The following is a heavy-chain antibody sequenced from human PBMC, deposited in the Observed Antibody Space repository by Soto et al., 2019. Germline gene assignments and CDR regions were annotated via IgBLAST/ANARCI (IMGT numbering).Heavy chain of an antibody. CDR3: AKRGGVVGGSEHPFFEY. CDR2: ISFDGKNR. D-gene: IGHD2-15*01. V-gene: IGHV3-30*18. J-gene: IGHJ4*02. Sequence: QVQLVESGGGVVQPGKSLRLSCAASGFIFSNYGMNWVRQAPGKGLEWVALISFDGKNRNYADSVKGRFTIYRDNPKNALYLEMNSLSPEDTAFYYCAKRGGVVGGSEHPFFEYWGQGTLVTVSS. CDR1: GFIFSNYG.